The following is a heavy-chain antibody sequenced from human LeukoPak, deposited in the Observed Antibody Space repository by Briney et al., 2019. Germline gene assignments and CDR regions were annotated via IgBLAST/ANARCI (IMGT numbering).Heavy chain of an antibody. D-gene: IGHD3-10*01. V-gene: IGHV4-39*01. Sequence: LRLSCAASGFXFNSYAITWVRQPPGKELEWIGSIYYSGSTDYNPSLKSRVTISIDTSKNQFSLKLSSVTAADTAVYYCARHRGGYVDYWGQGTLVTVSS. CDR1: GFXFNSYAIT. CDR2: IYYSGST. CDR3: ARHRGGYVDY. J-gene: IGHJ4*02.